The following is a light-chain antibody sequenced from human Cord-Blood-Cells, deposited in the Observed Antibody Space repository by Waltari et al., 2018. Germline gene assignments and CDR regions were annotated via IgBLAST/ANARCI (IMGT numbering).Light chain of an antibody. CDR2: SNN. Sequence: QSVLTQPPSASGTPGQRVTISCSGSSSNIGSNTVNWYQQLPGTAPKLLIYSNNRGPSGVPDRFSGSKSGTSASLAISGLQSEDEADYYCAAWDDSLNGPGVVFGGGTKLTVL. J-gene: IGLJ2*01. V-gene: IGLV1-44*01. CDR1: SSNIGSNT. CDR3: AAWDDSLNGPGVV.